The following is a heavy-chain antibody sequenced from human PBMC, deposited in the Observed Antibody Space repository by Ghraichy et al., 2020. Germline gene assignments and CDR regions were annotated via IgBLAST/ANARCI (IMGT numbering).Heavy chain of an antibody. D-gene: IGHD1-26*01. V-gene: IGHV4-34*01. CDR3: ARGRGGSYY. J-gene: IGHJ4*02. CDR2: INHSGST. Sequence: SETLSLTCAVYGGSFSGYYWSWIRQPPGKGLEWIGEINHSGSTNYNPSLNSRVTISVDTSKNQFSLKLSSVTAADTAVYYCARGRGGSYYWGQGTLVTVSS. CDR1: GGSFSGYY.